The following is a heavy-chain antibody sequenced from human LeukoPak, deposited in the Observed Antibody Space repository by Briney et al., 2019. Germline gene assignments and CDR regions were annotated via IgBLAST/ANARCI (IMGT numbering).Heavy chain of an antibody. CDR1: GFTFSSYD. Sequence: GGSLRLSCAASGFTFSSYDMNWVRQAPGKGLEWVSAISESGDRTYYADSVKGWFTISRDNSKNTLYLQMNGLRAEDTAVYYCAKRGLFGVVFILIWGQGTMVTVSS. CDR3: AKRGLFGVVFILI. D-gene: IGHD3-3*01. V-gene: IGHV3-23*01. J-gene: IGHJ3*02. CDR2: ISESGDRT.